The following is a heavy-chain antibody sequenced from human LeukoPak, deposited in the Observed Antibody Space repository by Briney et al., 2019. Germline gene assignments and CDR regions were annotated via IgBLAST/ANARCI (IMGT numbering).Heavy chain of an antibody. Sequence: GGSLRLSCAASGFTFSSYSMNWVRQAPGKGLEWVSSISSSSSYIYYADSVKGRFTISRDNAKNSLYLQMNGLRAEDTAVYYCARDWPGGGFDPWGQGTLVTVSS. J-gene: IGHJ5*02. CDR2: ISSSSSYI. D-gene: IGHD3-10*01. CDR1: GFTFSSYS. CDR3: ARDWPGGGFDP. V-gene: IGHV3-21*01.